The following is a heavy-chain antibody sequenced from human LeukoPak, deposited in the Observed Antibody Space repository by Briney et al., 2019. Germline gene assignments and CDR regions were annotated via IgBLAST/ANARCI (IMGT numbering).Heavy chain of an antibody. CDR1: GYTFTGYY. V-gene: IGHV1-2*02. CDR2: INPNSGGT. D-gene: IGHD5-18*01. CDR3: ARVIGYSYGLNFDY. Sequence: ASVKVSCKASGYTFTGYYMHWVRQAPGQGLEWMGWINPNSGGTNYAQKFQGRVTMTRDTSISTAYMELSRLRSDDTAVYYCARVIGYSYGLNFDYWGQGTLVTVSS. J-gene: IGHJ4*02.